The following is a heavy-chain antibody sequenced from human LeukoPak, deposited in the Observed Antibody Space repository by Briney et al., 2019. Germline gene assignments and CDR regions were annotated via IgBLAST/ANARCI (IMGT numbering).Heavy chain of an antibody. D-gene: IGHD2-21*01. CDR1: GFIFSSYV. CDR2: ISVGGGDT. Sequence: GGSLRLSCEASGFIFSSYVMGWVRQAPGKGLEWVSSISVGGGDTFTADSVKGRFTITRENSKNTLYLQMMGLRVEDTAIYYCAKLGLGEMAYFDSWGQGILVTVSS. CDR3: AKLGLGEMAYFDS. V-gene: IGHV3-23*01. J-gene: IGHJ4*02.